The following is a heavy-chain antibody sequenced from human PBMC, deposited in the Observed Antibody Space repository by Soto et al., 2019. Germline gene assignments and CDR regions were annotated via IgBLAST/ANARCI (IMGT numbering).Heavy chain of an antibody. CDR3: AKTRKARYCSSTSCYFNNWFDP. Sequence: PGGSLRLSCAASGFTFSSYAMSWVRQAPGKGLEWVSAISGSGGSTYYADSVKGRFTISRDNSKNTLYLQMNSLRAEDTAVYYCAKTRKARYCSSTSCYFNNWFDPWGQGTLVTVSS. J-gene: IGHJ5*02. CDR1: GFTFSSYA. V-gene: IGHV3-23*01. CDR2: ISGSGGST. D-gene: IGHD2-2*01.